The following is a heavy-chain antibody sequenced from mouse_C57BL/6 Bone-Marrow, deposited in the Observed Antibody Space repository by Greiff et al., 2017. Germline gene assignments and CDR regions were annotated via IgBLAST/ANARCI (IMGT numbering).Heavy chain of an antibody. Sequence: QVQLQQSGPELVKPGASVTLSCKASGYTFTSYWMHWVKQRPGRGLEWIGRIDPNSGGTKYNEKFKSKATLTVDKPSSTAYMQLSSLTAEDSAVYYCARLFITTVVARYFDVWGTGTTVTVSS. J-gene: IGHJ1*03. CDR2: IDPNSGGT. D-gene: IGHD1-1*01. CDR3: ARLFITTVVARYFDV. V-gene: IGHV1-72*01. CDR1: GYTFTSYW.